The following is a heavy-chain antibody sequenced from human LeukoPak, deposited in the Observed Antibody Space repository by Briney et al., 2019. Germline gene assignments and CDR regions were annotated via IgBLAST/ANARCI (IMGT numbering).Heavy chain of an antibody. CDR3: ACWTPVTTGWSDP. CDR2: IYYSGNT. D-gene: IGHD4-17*01. J-gene: IGHJ5*02. CDR1: GGSIRTTDYY. V-gene: IGHV4-31*03. Sequence: PSETLSLTCTVSGGSIRTTDYYWSWIRQRPGKGLEWIGYIYYSGNTYYNPSLRSRATISVDTSKNQFSLELYSVTDADTAVYFCACWTPVTTGWSDPWGQGILVTVSS.